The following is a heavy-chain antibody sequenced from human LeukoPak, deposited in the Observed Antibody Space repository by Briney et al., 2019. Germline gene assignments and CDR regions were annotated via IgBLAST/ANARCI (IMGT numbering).Heavy chain of an antibody. CDR1: GGTFSSYA. CDR3: ARVEEAVEVGWFDP. V-gene: IGHV1-69*05. J-gene: IGHJ5*02. D-gene: IGHD6-19*01. Sequence: SVKVSCTASGGTFSSYAISWVRQAPGQGLEWMGGIIPIFGTANYAQKFQGRVTITTDESTSTAYMELSSLRSEDTAVYYCARVEEAVEVGWFDPWGQGTLVTVSS. CDR2: IIPIFGTA.